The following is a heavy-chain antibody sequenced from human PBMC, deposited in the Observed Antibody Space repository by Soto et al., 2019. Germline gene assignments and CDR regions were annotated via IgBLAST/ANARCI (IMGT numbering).Heavy chain of an antibody. V-gene: IGHV4-34*01. J-gene: IGHJ5*02. D-gene: IGHD6-13*01. CDR1: GGSFSGYY. Sequence: SETLSLTCAVYGGSFSGYYWSWIRQPPGKGLEWIGEINHSGSTNYNPSLKSRVTISVDTSKNQFSLKLSSVTAADTAVYYFGGLGIAEPSNCFDPGGQETLVPVS. CDR2: INHSGST. CDR3: GGLGIAEPSNCFDP.